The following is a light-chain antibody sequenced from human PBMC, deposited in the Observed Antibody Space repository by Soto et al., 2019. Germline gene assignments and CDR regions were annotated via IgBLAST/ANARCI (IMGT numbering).Light chain of an antibody. CDR3: HQFNSWPQT. Sequence: EIVMTQSPATLSVSPGERATLSCRASQSVSSNLAWYQQKPGQAPRLLIFDASTRATGIPASFSGSGSGTEFTLTISSLQYEDFAVYYCHQFNSWPQTFGQGTKVEIK. V-gene: IGKV3-15*01. CDR1: QSVSSN. CDR2: DAS. J-gene: IGKJ1*01.